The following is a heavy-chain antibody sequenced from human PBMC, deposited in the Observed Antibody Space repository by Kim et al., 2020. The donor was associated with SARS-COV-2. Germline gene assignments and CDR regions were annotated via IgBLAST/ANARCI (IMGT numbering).Heavy chain of an antibody. CDR1: GFPFSAYD. CDR2: ITKSGTTI. V-gene: IGHV3-48*02. Sequence: GGSLRLSCATSGFPFSAYDMNWVRQAPGKGLEWLSFITKSGTTIYYADSVKGRFTTSRDNAKNSLHLQMNSLKDEDTAVYHCVRDRMGGACDIWGQGTLVTVSS. CDR3: VRDRMGGACDI. D-gene: IGHD3-16*01. J-gene: IGHJ3*02.